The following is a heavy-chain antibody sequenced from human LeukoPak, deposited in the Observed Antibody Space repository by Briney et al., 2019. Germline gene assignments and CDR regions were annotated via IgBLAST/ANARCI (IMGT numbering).Heavy chain of an antibody. J-gene: IGHJ4*02. CDR1: GDTFTNYD. D-gene: IGHD6-13*01. Sequence: ASVKVSCKASGDTFTNYDINWVRQATGQGLEWMGWMNPNSGNTNYAQKFQGRVTITTDESTSTAYMELSSLRSEDTAVYYCARARRGSQPFDYWGQGTLVTVSS. V-gene: IGHV1-8*01. CDR3: ARARRGSQPFDY. CDR2: MNPNSGNT.